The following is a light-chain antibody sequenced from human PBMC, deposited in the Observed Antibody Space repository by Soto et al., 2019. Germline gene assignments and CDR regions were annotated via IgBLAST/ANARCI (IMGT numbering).Light chain of an antibody. Sequence: DIQMTQSPSTLSGSVGDRVTITCRASQTISSCVAWYQQKPGKAPKLLIYKASTLKSGVPSRFSGSGSGTEFTLTISSLQHEDVATYYCQHYNSYSEAVGQGTKVEL. J-gene: IGKJ1*01. V-gene: IGKV1-5*03. CDR3: QHYNSYSEA. CDR2: KAS. CDR1: QTISSC.